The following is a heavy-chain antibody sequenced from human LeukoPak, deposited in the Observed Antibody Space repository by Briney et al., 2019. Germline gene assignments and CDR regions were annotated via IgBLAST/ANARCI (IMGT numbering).Heavy chain of an antibody. Sequence: GAPVKVSCKASGYTFTSYGISWVRQAPGQGLEWMGWISAYNGNTNYAQKLQGRVTMTTDTSTSTAYMELRSLRSDDTAVYYCARDSIAAAGNGLDYWGQGTLVTVSS. CDR2: ISAYNGNT. CDR1: GYTFTSYG. CDR3: ARDSIAAAGNGLDY. V-gene: IGHV1-18*01. D-gene: IGHD6-13*01. J-gene: IGHJ4*02.